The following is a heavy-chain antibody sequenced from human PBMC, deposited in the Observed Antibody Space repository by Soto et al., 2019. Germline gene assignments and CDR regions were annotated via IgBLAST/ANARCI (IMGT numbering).Heavy chain of an antibody. V-gene: IGHV4-4*07. D-gene: IGHD6-13*01. CDR3: ARDRGDYNSSWFWYISH. CDR2: INIGGTI. J-gene: IGHJ2*01. CDR1: GASISSHN. Sequence: QVQLQESGPGLVKPSETLSLTCSVSGASISSHNWIWIRQPAGKGPEWVGRINIGGTINYSPSLMSRFTMSIDTSKNQFSLHLKSVTAADTAMYYCARDRGDYNSSWFWYISHWGPGNLVTVSS.